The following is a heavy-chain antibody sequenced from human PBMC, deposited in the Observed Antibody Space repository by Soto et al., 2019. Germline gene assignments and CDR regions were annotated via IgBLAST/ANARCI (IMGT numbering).Heavy chain of an antibody. V-gene: IGHV3-11*05. D-gene: IGHD3-10*01. Sequence: QVQLVESGGGLVKPGGSLRLSCAASGFTFSDYYMSWIRQAPGKGLEWVSYITSSSSYTNYADSVKGRFTISRDNAKNSLYRQMNSLRAEDTAVYYGSRGVRYAFDIWGQGTMVTVSS. CDR3: SRGVRYAFDI. CDR1: GFTFSDYY. CDR2: ITSSSSYT. J-gene: IGHJ3*02.